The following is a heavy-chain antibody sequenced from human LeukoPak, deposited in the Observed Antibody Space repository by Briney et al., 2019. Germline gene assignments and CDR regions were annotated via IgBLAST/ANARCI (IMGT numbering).Heavy chain of an antibody. CDR3: ASVGYCGGDCYDNWFDP. Sequence: ASVKVSCKASGYTFTVYYMHWVRQAPGQGLEWMGWINPNSGGTNYAQKFQGRVTMTRDTSISTAYMELSRLRSDDTAVYYCASVGYCGGDCYDNWFDPWGQGTLVTVSS. J-gene: IGHJ5*02. CDR2: INPNSGGT. CDR1: GYTFTVYY. V-gene: IGHV1-2*02. D-gene: IGHD2-21*02.